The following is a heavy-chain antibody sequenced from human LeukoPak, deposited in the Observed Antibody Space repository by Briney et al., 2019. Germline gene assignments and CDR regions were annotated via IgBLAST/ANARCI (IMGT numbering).Heavy chain of an antibody. J-gene: IGHJ4*02. Sequence: GGSLRLSCAASGITLSTSTMNWVRQAPGKGLEWVSYISGSGTTIYYADSVKGRFTISRDSANNSLYLQMNSLRDDDTAVYYCARGWGAFDYWGQGTLVTVSS. D-gene: IGHD3-16*01. CDR3: ARGWGAFDY. CDR1: GITLSTST. V-gene: IGHV3-48*02. CDR2: ISGSGTTI.